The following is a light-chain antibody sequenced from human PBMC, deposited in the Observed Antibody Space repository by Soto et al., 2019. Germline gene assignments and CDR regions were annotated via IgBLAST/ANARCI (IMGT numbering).Light chain of an antibody. V-gene: IGKV3-20*01. CDR2: GAS. J-gene: IGKJ2*01. CDR1: RSVSSNY. CDR3: PQYGSSPMYT. Sequence: EIVLTQSPGTLSLSPGERATLSCRASRSVSSNYLAWYQQKPGQAPRLLIYGASTRATGIPDRFSGSGSGTDFTLTLSRLEPEDFAVYYCPQYGSSPMYTFGQGTKLEIK.